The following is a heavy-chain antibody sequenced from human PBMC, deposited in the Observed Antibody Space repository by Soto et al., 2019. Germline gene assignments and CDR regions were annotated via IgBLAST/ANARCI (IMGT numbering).Heavy chain of an antibody. CDR3: AGEGYIAAEQNWFDP. D-gene: IGHD6-13*01. J-gene: IGHJ5*02. Sequence: ASVKVSCKASGYTFTSYYMHWVRQAPGQGLEWMGIINPSGGSTSYAQKFQGRVTMTRDTSTSTVYMELSSLRSEDTAVYYCAGEGYIAAEQNWFDPWGQGTLVTVSS. CDR2: INPSGGST. CDR1: GYTFTSYY. V-gene: IGHV1-46*01.